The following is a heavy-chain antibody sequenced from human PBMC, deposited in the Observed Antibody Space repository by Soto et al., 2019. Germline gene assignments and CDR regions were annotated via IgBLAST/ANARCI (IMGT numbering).Heavy chain of an antibody. CDR1: GYTFTGYY. CDR2: INPNSGGT. Sequence: ASVKVSCKASGYTFTGYYMHWVRQAPGQGLEWMGWINPNSGGTNYAQKFQGRVTMTRDTTISTAYMELSRLRSDETAVYYCARDRSIWQENWFDSWGQGTLVTVSS. V-gene: IGHV1-2*02. CDR3: ARDRSIWQENWFDS. J-gene: IGHJ5*01. D-gene: IGHD6-13*01.